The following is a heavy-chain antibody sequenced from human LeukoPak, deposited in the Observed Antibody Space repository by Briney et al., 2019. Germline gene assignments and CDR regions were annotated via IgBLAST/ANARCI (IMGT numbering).Heavy chain of an antibody. V-gene: IGHV3-23*01. J-gene: IGHJ4*02. CDR2: ISDSGGST. CDR3: ARVLNYYDSSGYYFSY. Sequence: GGSLRLSCAASAFTFSTYAMSWVRQAPGKGLEWVSAISDSGGSTYYADSVKGRFTISRDNSKNTLYLQMNSLRAEDTAVYYCARVLNYYDSSGYYFSYWGQGTLVTVSS. CDR1: AFTFSTYA. D-gene: IGHD3-22*01.